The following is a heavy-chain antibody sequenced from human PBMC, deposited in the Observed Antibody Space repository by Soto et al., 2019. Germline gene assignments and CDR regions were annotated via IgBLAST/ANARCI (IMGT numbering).Heavy chain of an antibody. J-gene: IGHJ6*02. V-gene: IGHV1-18*01. Sequence: QVQLVQSGADVKKPGASVKVSCKASGYTFTSFGINWVRQAPVQGLEWMGWISVYNGNTNHAQNLQYRVTMTRDTSTSTAYMELRSMRSDDTAVYYCARPTDFYYYAMDVWGQGTTVTVSS. CDR3: ARPTDFYYYAMDV. CDR1: GYTFTSFG. CDR2: ISVYNGNT.